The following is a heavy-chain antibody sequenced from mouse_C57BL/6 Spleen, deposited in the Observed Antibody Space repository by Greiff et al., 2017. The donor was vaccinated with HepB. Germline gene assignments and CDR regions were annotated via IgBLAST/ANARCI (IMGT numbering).Heavy chain of an antibody. CDR3: ARSTVVALYYYAMDY. CDR2: ISDGGSYT. V-gene: IGHV5-4*03. Sequence: EVKLMESGGGLVKPGGSLKLSCAASGFTFSSYAMSWVRQTPEKRLEWVATISDGGSYTYYPDNVKGRFTISRDNAKNNLYLQMSHLKSEDTAMYYCARSTVVALYYYAMDYWGQGTSVTVSS. CDR1: GFTFSSYA. J-gene: IGHJ4*01. D-gene: IGHD1-1*01.